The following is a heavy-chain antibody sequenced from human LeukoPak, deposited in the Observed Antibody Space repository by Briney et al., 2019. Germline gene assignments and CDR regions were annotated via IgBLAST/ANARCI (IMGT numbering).Heavy chain of an antibody. D-gene: IGHD3-3*02. CDR2: IYYSGST. CDR1: GGSISSYY. CDR3: ARDSTNAFDI. J-gene: IGHJ3*02. V-gene: IGHV4-59*01. Sequence: PSETLSLTCTVSGGSISSYYWSWIRQPPGKGLEWIGYIYYSGSTNYNPSLKSRVTISVDTSKYQFSLKLSSVTAADTAVYYCARDSTNAFDISGQGTMVTVSS.